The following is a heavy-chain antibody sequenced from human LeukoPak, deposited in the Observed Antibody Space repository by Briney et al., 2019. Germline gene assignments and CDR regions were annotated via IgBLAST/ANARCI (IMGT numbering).Heavy chain of an antibody. CDR2: ISGSGGST. J-gene: IGHJ4*02. D-gene: IGHD2-21*02. CDR1: GFTFSSYV. V-gene: IGHV3-23*01. CDR3: AKDRLLNCRGDCYIFDY. Sequence: GGSMRLSCVASGFTFSSYVMNWVRQTPGKGLEWVSSISGSGGSTFYADSAKGRFTISRDNSKNTLYLQLNGLRTEDTALYYCAKDRLLNCRGDCYIFDYWGQATLVTVSS.